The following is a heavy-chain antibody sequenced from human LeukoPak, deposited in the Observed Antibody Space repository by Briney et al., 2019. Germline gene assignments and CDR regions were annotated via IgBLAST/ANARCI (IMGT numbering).Heavy chain of an antibody. CDR3: AREVVPAENWFDP. Sequence: PGGSLRLSCAASGFTFSSYAMHWVRQAPGKGLEWVAVISYDGSNKYYADPVKGRFTISRDNSKNTLYLQMNSLRAEDTAVYYCAREVVPAENWFDPWGQGTLVTVSS. V-gene: IGHV3-30-3*01. J-gene: IGHJ5*02. D-gene: IGHD2-2*01. CDR1: GFTFSSYA. CDR2: ISYDGSNK.